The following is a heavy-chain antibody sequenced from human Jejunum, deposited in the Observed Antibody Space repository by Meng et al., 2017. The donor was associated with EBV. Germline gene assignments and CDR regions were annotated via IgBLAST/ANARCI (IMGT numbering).Heavy chain of an antibody. J-gene: IGHJ4*02. D-gene: IGHD3-16*02. CDR2: ISSGSSFI. CDR1: GFTFSSYR. Sequence: AWGGGLVQPCGVVSLPCAVFGFTFSSYRMNWVLQAPEKGLEWVSYISSGSSFIYYADSVKGRFTISRDDAKNSLSLQMNNLGADDTVVYYCVRDSSFNVHWGQGTLVTVFS. V-gene: IGHV3-21*01. CDR3: VRDSSFNVH.